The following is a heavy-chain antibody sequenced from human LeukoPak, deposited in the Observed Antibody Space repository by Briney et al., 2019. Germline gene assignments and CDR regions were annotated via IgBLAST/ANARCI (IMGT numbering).Heavy chain of an antibody. J-gene: IGHJ3*02. CDR1: GYSFTTYW. Sequence: GASLKISGKASGYSFTTYWIGWVRKMSGKGLEWMGIIYPSDSDTRYSPSFQGQVTISADKSSSTAYLQWSSLKASDTAIDYCARSVYSSGWYGAFDIWGQGTMVTVSS. V-gene: IGHV5-51*03. CDR2: IYPSDSDT. CDR3: ARSVYSSGWYGAFDI. D-gene: IGHD6-19*01.